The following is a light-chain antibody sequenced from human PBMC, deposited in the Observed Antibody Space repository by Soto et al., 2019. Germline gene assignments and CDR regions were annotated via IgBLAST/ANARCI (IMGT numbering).Light chain of an antibody. V-gene: IGKV3-15*01. CDR1: QSVSSN. J-gene: IGKJ1*01. CDR2: GAS. CDR3: QQYNNWPQT. Sequence: EIVMTQSPATLSVSPGERATLSCRASQSVSSNLAWYQQKPGQAPRPLIYGASTRATGIPARFSGSGSGTEFTLTISSLQSEDFAVYYCQQYNNWPQTFGQGTKVELK.